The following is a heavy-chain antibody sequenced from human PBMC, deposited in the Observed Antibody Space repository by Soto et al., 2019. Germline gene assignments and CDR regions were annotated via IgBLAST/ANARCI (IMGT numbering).Heavy chain of an antibody. CDR2: ISGSGGST. J-gene: IGHJ3*02. D-gene: IGHD6-19*01. CDR3: AKGVFLSSGWYGHAFDI. Sequence: GGSLRLSCAASGFTFSSYAMSWVRQAPGKGLEWVSAISGSGGSTYYADSVKGRFTISRDNSKNTLYLQMNSLRAEDTAVYYCAKGVFLSSGWYGHAFDIWGQGTMVTVSS. V-gene: IGHV3-23*01. CDR1: GFTFSSYA.